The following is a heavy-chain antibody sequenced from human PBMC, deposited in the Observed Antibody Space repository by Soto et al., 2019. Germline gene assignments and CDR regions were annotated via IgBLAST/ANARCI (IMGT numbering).Heavy chain of an antibody. CDR3: ARVGSSGWSPDY. J-gene: IGHJ4*02. V-gene: IGHV4-59*11. D-gene: IGHD6-19*01. Sequence: QVQLQESGPGLVKPSGTLSLTCTVSGGSISGHYWIWIRQSPGKRLGWIGYIFYTGSTSYNPCLKRRVTLSADTSKNQFSLRLSSVTAADTAVYYCARVGSSGWSPDYWGQGTLVTVSS. CDR1: GGSISGHY. CDR2: IFYTGST.